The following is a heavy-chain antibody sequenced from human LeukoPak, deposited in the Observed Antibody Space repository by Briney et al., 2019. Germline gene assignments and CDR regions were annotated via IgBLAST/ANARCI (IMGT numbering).Heavy chain of an antibody. CDR2: IWYDGSIK. Sequence: GMSLRLSCAASGFTFRSYGMHWVRQAPGKGLEWVAVIWYDGSIKYYADSVKGRFIISRDNSKNTLYLQMNSLRAEDTAVYYCARVRDFDYWGQGTLVTVSS. J-gene: IGHJ4*02. CDR3: ARVRDFDY. CDR1: GFTFRSYG. V-gene: IGHV3-33*01.